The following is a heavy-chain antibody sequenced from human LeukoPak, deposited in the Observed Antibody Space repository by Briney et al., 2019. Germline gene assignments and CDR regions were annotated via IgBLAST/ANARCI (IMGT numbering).Heavy chain of an antibody. J-gene: IGHJ4*02. CDR1: GDSFSSGTYY. CDR2: IYHSGIP. V-gene: IGHV4-30-2*01. D-gene: IGHD1-26*01. CDR3: ARASGNYPTIDY. Sequence: SETLSLTCTVSGDSFSSGTYYWSWIRQPPGKGLEWIGYIYHSGIPYYNPSLKSRVTISIDRSKNQFFLRLSSVTAADTAVYYCARASGNYPTIDYWGQGTLVTVSS.